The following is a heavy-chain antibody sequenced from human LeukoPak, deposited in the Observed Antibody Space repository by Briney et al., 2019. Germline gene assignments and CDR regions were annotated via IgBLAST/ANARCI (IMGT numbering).Heavy chain of an antibody. CDR2: IYYSGST. V-gene: IGHV4-31*11. J-gene: IGHJ4*02. CDR1: GGSISSGGYY. CDR3: ARYLKYSYEPDYFDY. Sequence: SETLSLTCAVSGGSISSGGYYWSWIRQHPGTGLEWIGYIYYSGSTYYNPSLKSRVTISVDTSKNQFSLKLSSVTAADTAVYYCARYLKYSYEPDYFDYWGQGTLVTVSS. D-gene: IGHD5-18*01.